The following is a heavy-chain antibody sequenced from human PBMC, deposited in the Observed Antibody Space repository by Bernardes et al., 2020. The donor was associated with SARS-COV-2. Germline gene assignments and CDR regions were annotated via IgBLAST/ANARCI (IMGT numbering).Heavy chain of an antibody. Sequence: GGSLRLSCAASGFTFSRDWMHWVRQAPGKGLVWVSRINNDGSNTNYADSVKGRFTSSRDNAKNTLYLQMNSLRAEDTAVYYCVRGRGGGTIGGYWGQGTLVTVSS. CDR1: GFTFSRDW. J-gene: IGHJ4*02. V-gene: IGHV3-74*01. D-gene: IGHD2-2*01. CDR2: INNDGSNT. CDR3: VRGRGGGTIGGY.